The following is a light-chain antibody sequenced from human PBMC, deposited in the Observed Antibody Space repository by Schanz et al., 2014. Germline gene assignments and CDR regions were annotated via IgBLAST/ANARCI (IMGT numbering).Light chain of an antibody. CDR2: AAS. CDR3: QNYNGAPTWT. Sequence: DIQMTQSPSSLSASVGDRVTITCRASQSISSYLNWYQQKPGKAPKLLIYAASSLQSGVPSRFSGSGSGTDFTLTISSLQPDDVATYYCQNYNGAPTWTFGQGTKVEIK. J-gene: IGKJ1*01. CDR1: QSISSY. V-gene: IGKV1-39*01.